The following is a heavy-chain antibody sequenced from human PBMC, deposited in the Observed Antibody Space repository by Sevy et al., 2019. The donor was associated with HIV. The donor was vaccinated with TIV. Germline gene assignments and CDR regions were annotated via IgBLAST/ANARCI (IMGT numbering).Heavy chain of an antibody. D-gene: IGHD2-15*01. CDR2: ISLHGTNK. Sequence: GGSLRLSCAASGFTFSNYVMHWVRQAPGKGLEWVALISLHGTNKDYRDSVKGRFTISRDDAKNTVYVEMTSLTVEDTALYYCVRETGGSGSAGYFGDWGQVTPVTVSS. CDR3: VRETGGSGSAGYFGD. CDR1: GFTFSNYV. V-gene: IGHV3-30*04. J-gene: IGHJ4*02.